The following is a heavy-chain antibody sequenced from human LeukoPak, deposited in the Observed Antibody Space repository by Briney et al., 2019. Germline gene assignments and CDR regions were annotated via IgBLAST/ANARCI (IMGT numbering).Heavy chain of an antibody. Sequence: GESLKISCKGSGYSFINYWIGWVRQMPGKGLEWMGIIFPGESDTRYSPSFQGQVTISADKSITTAYLQWSSLKASDTAMYYCARHFGRDPYFDYWGQGTLVTVSS. V-gene: IGHV5-51*01. CDR3: ARHFGRDPYFDY. J-gene: IGHJ4*02. CDR1: GYSFINYW. CDR2: IFPGESDT. D-gene: IGHD2-21*02.